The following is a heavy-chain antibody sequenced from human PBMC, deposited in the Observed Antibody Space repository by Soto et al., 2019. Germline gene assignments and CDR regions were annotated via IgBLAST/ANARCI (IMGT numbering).Heavy chain of an antibody. J-gene: IGHJ4*02. CDR1: GGSIRSGDYY. V-gene: IGHV4-30-4*01. D-gene: IGHD5-12*01. CDR2: ISYSGST. CDR3: ARPRSGYDLGY. Sequence: VQLQESGPGLVKPSQTLSLTCTVSGGSIRSGDYYWSWIRQPPGKGLEWIGYISYSGSTYYNPSLKSRTTISVDTSKNQLSLKVSSVTAADTAVYFCARPRSGYDLGYWGQGTLVTVSS.